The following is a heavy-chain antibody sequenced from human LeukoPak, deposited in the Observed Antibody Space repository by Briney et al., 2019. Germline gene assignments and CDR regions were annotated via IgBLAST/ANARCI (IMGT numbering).Heavy chain of an antibody. CDR2: IYYSGST. D-gene: IGHD1-26*01. CDR3: ARTPYSGSYSWFDP. V-gene: IGHV4-59*01. Sequence: PSETLSPTCTVSGGSISSYYWSWIRQPPGKGLEWIGYIYYSGSTNYNPSLKSRVTISVDTSKNQFSLKLSSVTAADTAVYYCARTPYSGSYSWFDPWGQGILVTVSS. CDR1: GGSISSYY. J-gene: IGHJ5*02.